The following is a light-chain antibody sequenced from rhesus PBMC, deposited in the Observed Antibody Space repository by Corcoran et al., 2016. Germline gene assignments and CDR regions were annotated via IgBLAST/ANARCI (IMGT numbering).Light chain of an antibody. CDR1: RGFSNY. V-gene: IGKV1S14*01. Sequence: DIQMTQSPSSLSASVGDTVTITCRASRGFSNYLAWYQQKQGKAPKPLIYSASNLESGVPSRFRGSGSGTDFTPTISSLQPEDFATYYCQQHNRYPWTFGQGTKVEVK. J-gene: IGKJ1*01. CDR3: QQHNRYPWT. CDR2: SAS.